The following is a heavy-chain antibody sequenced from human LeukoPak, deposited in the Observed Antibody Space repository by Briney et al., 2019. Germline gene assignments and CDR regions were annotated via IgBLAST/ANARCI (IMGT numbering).Heavy chain of an antibody. CDR3: TRGSYGDYEY. D-gene: IGHD4-17*01. J-gene: IGHJ4*02. CDR1: GFPFSDYT. Sequence: GGSLRLSCAASGFPFSDYTMNWVRQAPGKGLEWVSSISDNSTHKPYADSVKGRFSISRDNAKNSLYLQMNSLGVDDTAVYYCTRGSYGDYEYWGQGILVTVSS. CDR2: ISDNSTHK. V-gene: IGHV3-21*01.